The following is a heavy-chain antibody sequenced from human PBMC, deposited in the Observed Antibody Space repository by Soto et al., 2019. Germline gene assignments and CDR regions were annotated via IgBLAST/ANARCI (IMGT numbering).Heavy chain of an antibody. Sequence: PGGSLRLSCAASGFTFSSYAMSWVRQAPGKGLEWVSGISGSGLSTNYADSVKGRFTISRDNSKNTLYLQMNSLRAEDTAVYYCAKMTTRRFDYWGQGTLVTVS. CDR2: ISGSGLST. J-gene: IGHJ4*02. V-gene: IGHV3-23*01. CDR3: AKMTTRRFDY. CDR1: GFTFSSYA. D-gene: IGHD4-17*01.